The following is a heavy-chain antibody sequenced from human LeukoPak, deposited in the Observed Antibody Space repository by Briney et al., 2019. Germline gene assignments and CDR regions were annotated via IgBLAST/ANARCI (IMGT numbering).Heavy chain of an antibody. J-gene: IGHJ6*02. CDR1: GFTFDDYA. Sequence: PGGSLRLSCAASGFTFDDYAMSWVRQAPGKGLEWVSAISGSGGSTYYADSVKGRFTISRDNSKNTLYLQMNSLRAEDTAVYYCAKTLGDYLYYYYGMDVWGQGTTVTVSS. CDR3: AKTLGDYLYYYYGMDV. D-gene: IGHD4-17*01. V-gene: IGHV3-23*01. CDR2: ISGSGGST.